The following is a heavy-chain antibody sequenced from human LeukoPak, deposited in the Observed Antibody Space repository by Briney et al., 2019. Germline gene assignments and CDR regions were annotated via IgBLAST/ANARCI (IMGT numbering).Heavy chain of an antibody. J-gene: IGHJ4*02. D-gene: IGHD3-3*01. CDR2: IIPIFGTA. Sequence: SVKVSCKASGGTFSSYAISWVRQAPGQGPEWMGGIIPIFGTANYAQKFQGRVTITADESTSTAYMELSSLRSEDTAVYYCARGWLRFLEWLLDYWGQGTLVTVSS. CDR1: GGTFSSYA. CDR3: ARGWLRFLEWLLDY. V-gene: IGHV1-69*13.